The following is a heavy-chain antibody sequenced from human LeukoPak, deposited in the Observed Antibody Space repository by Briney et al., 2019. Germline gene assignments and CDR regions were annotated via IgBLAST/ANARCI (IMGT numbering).Heavy chain of an antibody. D-gene: IGHD1-26*01. CDR2: ISYDGSNK. CDR1: GFTFSSYG. V-gene: IGHV3-30*18. Sequence: PGGSLRLSCAASGFTFSSYGMHWVRQAPGKGLEWVAVISYDGSNKYYADSVKGRFTISRDNSKNTLYLQMNSLRAEDTAVYYCANGGSGSYYNVAFDYWGQGTLVTVSS. CDR3: ANGGSGSYYNVAFDY. J-gene: IGHJ4*02.